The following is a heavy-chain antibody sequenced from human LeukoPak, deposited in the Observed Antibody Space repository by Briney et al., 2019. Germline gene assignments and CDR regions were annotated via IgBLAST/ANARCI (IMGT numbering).Heavy chain of an antibody. Sequence: SETLSLTCTVSGGSISSYYWSWIRQPAGKGLEWIGRIYTSGSTNYNPSLTSRVTMSVDTSKNQFSLKLSSVTAADTAVYYCARGSRRRGSGSYYTVYYYYYMDVWGKGTTVTISS. CDR3: ARGSRRRGSGSYYTVYYYYYMDV. V-gene: IGHV4-4*07. D-gene: IGHD3-10*01. CDR2: IYTSGST. CDR1: GGSISSYY. J-gene: IGHJ6*03.